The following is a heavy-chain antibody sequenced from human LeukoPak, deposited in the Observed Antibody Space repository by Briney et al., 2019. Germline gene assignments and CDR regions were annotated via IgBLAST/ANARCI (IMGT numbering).Heavy chain of an antibody. J-gene: IGHJ3*02. Sequence: GASVKVSCKASGYTFTSYGISWVRQAPGQGLEWMGWMNPNSGNTGYAQKFQGRVTMTRNTSISTAYMELSSLRSEDTAVYYCARGLELLWFGELFRTDAFDIWGQGTMVTVSS. V-gene: IGHV1-8*02. CDR1: GYTFTSYG. CDR3: ARGLELLWFGELFRTDAFDI. CDR2: MNPNSGNT. D-gene: IGHD3-10*01.